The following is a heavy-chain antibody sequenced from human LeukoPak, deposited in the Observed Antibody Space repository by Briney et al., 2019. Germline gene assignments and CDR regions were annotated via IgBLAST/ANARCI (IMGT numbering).Heavy chain of an antibody. CDR2: IYYSGST. CDR1: GGSISSSSYY. J-gene: IGHJ3*02. V-gene: IGHV4-39*07. D-gene: IGHD3-3*01. CDR3: ARPNIRFLEWPRAFDI. Sequence: SETLSLTCTVSGGSISSSSYYWGWIRQPPGKGLEWIGSIYYSGSTYYNPSLKSRVTISVDTSKNQFSLKLSSVTAADTAVYYCARPNIRFLEWPRAFDIWGQGTMVTVSS.